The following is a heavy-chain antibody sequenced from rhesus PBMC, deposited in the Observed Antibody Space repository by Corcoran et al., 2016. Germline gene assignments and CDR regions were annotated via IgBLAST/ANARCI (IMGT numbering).Heavy chain of an antibody. CDR3: ARGEYSNYFDY. D-gene: IGHD4-23*01. CDR2: IYGSGGGT. V-gene: IGHV4-106*01. Sequence: QVQLQESGPGLVKPSETLSLTCAVSGGSISDDYYWSWIRQPPGKGLEWIGYIYGSGGGTKYNHSLKNRVTISIDTSKNQCSLKLSSVTAADTAVYYCARGEYSNYFDYWGQGVLVTVSS. CDR1: GGSISDDYY. J-gene: IGHJ4*01.